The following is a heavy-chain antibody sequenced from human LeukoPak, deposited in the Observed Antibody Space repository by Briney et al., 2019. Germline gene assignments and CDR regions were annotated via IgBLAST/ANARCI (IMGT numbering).Heavy chain of an antibody. J-gene: IGHJ4*02. D-gene: IGHD3-22*01. Sequence: SETLSLTCTVSGGSISSGGYYWSWIRQPPGKGLEWIGYIYYSGSTNYNPSLKSRVTISVDTSKNQFSLKLSSVTAADTAVYYCASLASVYYYDSSGYYYYFDYWGQGTLVTVSS. CDR3: ASLASVYYYDSSGYYYYFDY. CDR1: GGSISSGGYY. V-gene: IGHV4-61*08. CDR2: IYYSGST.